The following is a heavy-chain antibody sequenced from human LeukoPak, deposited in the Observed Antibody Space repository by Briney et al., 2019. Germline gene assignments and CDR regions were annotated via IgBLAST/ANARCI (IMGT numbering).Heavy chain of an antibody. V-gene: IGHV4-59*01. CDR3: AREIGDGYPGQLVYYFDY. J-gene: IGHJ4*02. CDR1: GGSISSYY. D-gene: IGHD5-24*01. CDR2: IYYSGST. Sequence: PSETLSLTCTVSGGSISSYYWSWIRQPPGKGLEWIGYIYYSGSTNYNTSLKSRVTISVDTSKNQFSLNLSSVTAADTAVYYCAREIGDGYPGQLVYYFDYWGQGTLVTVSS.